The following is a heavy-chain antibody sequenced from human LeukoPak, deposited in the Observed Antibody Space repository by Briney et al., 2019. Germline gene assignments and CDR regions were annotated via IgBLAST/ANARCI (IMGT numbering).Heavy chain of an antibody. Sequence: GASVKVSCKASGYTFTGYYMHWVRQAPGQGLEWMGWINPNSGGTNYAQKFQGRVTMTRDTSISTAYMELSRLRSDDTAVYYCARDRSGWLGGNWFDPWGQGTLVTVSS. CDR3: ARDRSGWLGGNWFDP. V-gene: IGHV1-2*02. J-gene: IGHJ5*02. CDR2: INPNSGGT. D-gene: IGHD6-19*01. CDR1: GYTFTGYY.